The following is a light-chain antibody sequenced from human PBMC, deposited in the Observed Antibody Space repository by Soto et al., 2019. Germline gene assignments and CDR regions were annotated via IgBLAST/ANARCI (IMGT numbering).Light chain of an antibody. CDR3: QQTYNPPPT. Sequence: DIQMTQSPSSLPAAAGDRVTITCRASQSINNYLNWYQHRHGEAPKLLIFGASSLQRGVPSRFSGSGSGTEFTLTISSLQREDFATYYCQQTYNPPPTFGPGTKVEI. J-gene: IGKJ1*01. V-gene: IGKV1-39*01. CDR2: GAS. CDR1: QSINNY.